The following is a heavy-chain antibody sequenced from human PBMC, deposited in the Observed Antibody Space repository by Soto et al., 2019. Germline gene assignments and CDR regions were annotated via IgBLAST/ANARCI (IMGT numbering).Heavy chain of an antibody. D-gene: IGHD5-12*01. CDR3: ASLYSGYQGDTFDI. CDR2: IYSGGST. Sequence: ESGGGLIQPGGSLRLSCAASGFTVSSNYMSWVRQAPGKGLEWVSVIYSGGSTYYADSVKGRFTISRDNSKNTLYLQMNSLRAEDTAVYYCASLYSGYQGDTFDIWGQGTMVTVSS. V-gene: IGHV3-53*01. J-gene: IGHJ3*02. CDR1: GFTVSSNY.